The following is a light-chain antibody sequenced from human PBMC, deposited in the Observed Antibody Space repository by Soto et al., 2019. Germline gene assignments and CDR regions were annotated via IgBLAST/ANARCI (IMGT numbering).Light chain of an antibody. J-gene: IGKJ3*01. Sequence: EIVLTQSPATLTLSPGERATLSCRASQSVSSYLAWYQQKPGQAPRLLIYDASNRATGIPARFSGSGSGTDFTLTISSLEPEDLAVYYCQQRGNWPPFTFGPGTIVDLK. CDR2: DAS. CDR3: QQRGNWPPFT. V-gene: IGKV3-11*01. CDR1: QSVSSY.